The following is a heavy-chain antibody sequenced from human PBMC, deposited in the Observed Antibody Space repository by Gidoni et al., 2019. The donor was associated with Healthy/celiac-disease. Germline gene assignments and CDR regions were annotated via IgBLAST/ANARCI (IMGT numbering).Heavy chain of an antibody. V-gene: IGHV3-53*01. D-gene: IGHD6-13*01. CDR2: IYSGGST. CDR3: AREALPRGRGYSAFDI. J-gene: IGHJ3*02. Sequence: EVQLVESGGGLIQPGGSLRLSCAASGFTVSSNYMSWVRQAPGKGLEWVSVIYSGGSTYYADSVKGRFTISRDNSKNTLYLQMNSLRAEDTAVYYCAREALPRGRGYSAFDIWGQGTMVTVSS. CDR1: GFTVSSNY.